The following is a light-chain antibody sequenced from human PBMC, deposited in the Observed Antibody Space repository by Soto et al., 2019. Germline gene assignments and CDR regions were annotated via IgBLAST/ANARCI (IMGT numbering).Light chain of an antibody. Sequence: ETLMTQSPATLSVSPGERATLSCRASQSVNNNLAWYQQKLGQAPRVLIYGASTRATGIPARFTGSGSGTEFILTITSLQSEDSAVYYCQEYNTSPWTFGQRTKVDIK. J-gene: IGKJ1*01. CDR3: QEYNTSPWT. CDR2: GAS. CDR1: QSVNNN. V-gene: IGKV3-15*01.